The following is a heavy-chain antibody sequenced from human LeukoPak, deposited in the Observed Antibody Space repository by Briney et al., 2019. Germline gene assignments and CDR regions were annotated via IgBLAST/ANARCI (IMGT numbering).Heavy chain of an antibody. CDR2: ISGSGGST. Sequence: VGSLRLSCVASGFTFSSHAMGWVRQAPGKGLEWVSGISGSGGSTYYADTVKGRFTISRDNSKNTLYLQMNSLRAEDTALYYCANGHCSIWGQGTLVTVSS. J-gene: IGHJ4*02. D-gene: IGHD2-2*01. V-gene: IGHV3-23*01. CDR3: ANGHCSI. CDR1: GFTFSSHA.